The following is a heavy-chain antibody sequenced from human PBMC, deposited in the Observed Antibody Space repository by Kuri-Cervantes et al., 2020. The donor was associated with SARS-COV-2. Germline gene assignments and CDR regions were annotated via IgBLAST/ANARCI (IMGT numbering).Heavy chain of an antibody. CDR1: GFTFSSYA. D-gene: IGHD3-10*01. V-gene: IGHV3-30-3*02. J-gene: IGHJ3*02. CDR3: AKRVFGAFDI. Sequence: GESLKISCAASGFTFSSYAMHWVRQAPGKGLEWVAVISYDGSNKYYADSVKGRFTISRDNSKSTLYLQMNSLRAGDTAVYYCAKRVFGAFDIWGQGTMVTVSS. CDR2: ISYDGSNK.